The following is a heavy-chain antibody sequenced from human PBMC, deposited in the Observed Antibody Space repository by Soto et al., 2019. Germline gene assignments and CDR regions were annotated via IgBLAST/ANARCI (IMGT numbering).Heavy chain of an antibody. CDR1: GGTFSSYA. V-gene: IGHV1-69*06. D-gene: IGHD3-22*01. J-gene: IGHJ3*02. CDR3: ARDLGNYYDSSGYHDAFDI. Sequence: SVKVSCKASGGTFSSYAISWVRQAPGQGLEWMGGIIPIFGTANYAQKFQGRVTITADKSTSTAYMELSSLRSEDTAVYYCARDLGNYYDSSGYHDAFDIWGQGTMVTVSS. CDR2: IIPIFGTA.